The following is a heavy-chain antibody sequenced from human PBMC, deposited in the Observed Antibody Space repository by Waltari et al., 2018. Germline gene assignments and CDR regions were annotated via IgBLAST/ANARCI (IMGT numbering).Heavy chain of an antibody. J-gene: IGHJ4*02. Sequence: QVQLQQWGEGLLKPSKTLSLTGAVYGGSFSGYDWSWVRQHPGRGLEWIGEINHSGTTNYNPSLKSRVSISVDTSKNQFSLKLSSVTAADTAVYYCARVARYYDFWSGRSHFDYWGQGTLVTVSS. V-gene: IGHV4-34*01. CDR1: GGSFSGYD. CDR3: ARVARYYDFWSGRSHFDY. CDR2: INHSGTT. D-gene: IGHD3-3*01.